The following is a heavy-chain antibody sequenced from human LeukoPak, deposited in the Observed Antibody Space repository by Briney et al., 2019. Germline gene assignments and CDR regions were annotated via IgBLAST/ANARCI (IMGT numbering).Heavy chain of an antibody. D-gene: IGHD2-15*01. J-gene: IGHJ4*02. CDR3: ARDSGLSGGSWPLDY. CDR2: ISAYNGNT. V-gene: IGHV1-18*01. CDR1: GYPFTSYG. Sequence: ASVKVSCKASGYPFTSYGISWLRQAPGQGLEWMGWISAYNGNTNYAQKLQGRVTMTTDTSTSTAYMELRSLRSDDTAVYYCARDSGLSGGSWPLDYWGQGTLVTVSS.